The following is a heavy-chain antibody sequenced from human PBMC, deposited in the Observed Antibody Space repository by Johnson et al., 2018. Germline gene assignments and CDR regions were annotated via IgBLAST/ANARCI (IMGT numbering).Heavy chain of an antibody. J-gene: IGHJ3*02. D-gene: IGHD3-10*01. CDR1: GFTFSSYG. V-gene: IGHV3-30*03. Sequence: QVQLVQSGGGVVQPGRSLRLSCAASGFTFSSYGTHWVRQAPGKGLEWVAVISYDGSNKYYADSVKGRSTISRENAKNSLYLQMNSLRAGDTAVYYCARATYYYGSEAFDIWGQGTMVTVSS. CDR2: ISYDGSNK. CDR3: ARATYYYGSEAFDI.